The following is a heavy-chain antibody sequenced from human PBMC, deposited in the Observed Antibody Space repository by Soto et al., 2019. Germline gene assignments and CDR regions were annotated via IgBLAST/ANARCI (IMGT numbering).Heavy chain of an antibody. CDR2: INPNSGGT. CDR3: ASWATVTTSRYFDY. D-gene: IGHD4-17*01. V-gene: IGHV1-2*04. Sequence: GASVKVSCKASGYTFTGYYMHWVRQAPGQGLEWMGWINPNSGGTNYAQKFQGWVTMTRDTSISTAYMELSRLRSDDTAVYYCASWATVTTSRYFDYWGQGTLVTVSS. CDR1: GYTFTGYY. J-gene: IGHJ4*02.